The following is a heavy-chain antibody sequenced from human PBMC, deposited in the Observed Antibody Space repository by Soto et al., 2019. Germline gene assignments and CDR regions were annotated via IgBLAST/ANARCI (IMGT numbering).Heavy chain of an antibody. J-gene: IGHJ4*02. CDR2: IGTAGDT. CDR3: ARGQEVSAHFLDS. Sequence: VGSLRLSCEASGFTFSGFDMHWVRQPTGKGLEWVSTIGTAGDTYYAVSVKGRFTISRDNAKNSLSLQMNSLRAGDAAVYFCARGQEVSAHFLDSWGKGTKVTVSS. V-gene: IGHV3-13*01. CDR1: GFTFSGFD. D-gene: IGHD1-26*01.